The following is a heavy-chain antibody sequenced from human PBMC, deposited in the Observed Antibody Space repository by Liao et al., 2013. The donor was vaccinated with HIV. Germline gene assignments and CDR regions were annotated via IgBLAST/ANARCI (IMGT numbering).Heavy chain of an antibody. D-gene: IGHD4-17*01. Sequence: QVQLQESGPGLVKPSQTLSLTCTVSGGSISSGDYYWSWIRQPPGKGLEWIGYIYYSGNTYYNPSLKSRVTISVDTSKNQFSLRLSSVTAADTAVYYCARDRDYGDYLGAFDYWGQGTLVTVSS. J-gene: IGHJ4*02. CDR2: IYYSGNT. V-gene: IGHV4-30-4*08. CDR3: ARDRDYGDYLGAFDY. CDR1: GGSISSGDYY.